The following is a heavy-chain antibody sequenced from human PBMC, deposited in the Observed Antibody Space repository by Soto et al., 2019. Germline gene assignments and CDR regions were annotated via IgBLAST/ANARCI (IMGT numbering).Heavy chain of an antibody. Sequence: GGSLRLSCAASGFTFSSYSMNWVRQAPGKGLEWVSSISSSSSYIYYADSVKGRFTISRDNAKNSLYLQMNSLRAEDTAVYYCARDEAARPGAWSKVDVWGQGTTVTVSS. CDR2: ISSSSSYI. D-gene: IGHD6-6*01. J-gene: IGHJ6*02. CDR1: GFTFSSYS. V-gene: IGHV3-21*01. CDR3: ARDEAARPGAWSKVDV.